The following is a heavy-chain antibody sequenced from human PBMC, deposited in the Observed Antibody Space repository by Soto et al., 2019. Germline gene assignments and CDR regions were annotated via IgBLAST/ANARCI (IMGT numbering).Heavy chain of an antibody. D-gene: IGHD6-25*01. J-gene: IGHJ3*02. V-gene: IGHV1-18*01. Sequence: ASVKVSCKASGYTFTSYGISWVRQAPGQGLEWMGWISAYNGNTNYAQKLQGRVTMSTDTSTSTAYMELRSLRSDDTAVYYCAGVGHSSVQDPQNAFDIWGQGTMVTVSS. CDR2: ISAYNGNT. CDR3: AGVGHSSVQDPQNAFDI. CDR1: GYTFTSYG.